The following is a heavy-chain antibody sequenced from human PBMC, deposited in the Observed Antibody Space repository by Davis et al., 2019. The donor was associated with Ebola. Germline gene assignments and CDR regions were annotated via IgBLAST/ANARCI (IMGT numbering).Heavy chain of an antibody. CDR1: GDSVSTTGAA. Sequence: HSQTLSLTCAISGDSVSTTGAAWNWIRQSPSRGLEWLGRTYYSSKWYTDSTLSVKSRITISADTAKNQLSLHLDSVTPEDTAVYYCARGWLRSAFDQWGQGTLVTVSS. D-gene: IGHD5-12*01. CDR2: TYYSSKWYT. CDR3: ARGWLRSAFDQ. V-gene: IGHV6-1*01. J-gene: IGHJ4*02.